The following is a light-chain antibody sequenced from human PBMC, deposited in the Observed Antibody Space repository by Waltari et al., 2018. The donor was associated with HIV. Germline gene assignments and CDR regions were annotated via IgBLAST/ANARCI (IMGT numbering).Light chain of an antibody. Sequence: QSALIQLASVSGSPGQSVTIPCTGTTSDFNDTKYVSCYQQHPGRAPKLMIFEVSYRPSGVSDRFSGSKSGSTASLTISGLQTEDEADDYCSSYKTRNSVVFGGGTELIV. J-gene: IGLJ2*01. CDR2: EVS. CDR3: SSYKTRNSVV. CDR1: TSDFNDTKY. V-gene: IGLV2-14*01.